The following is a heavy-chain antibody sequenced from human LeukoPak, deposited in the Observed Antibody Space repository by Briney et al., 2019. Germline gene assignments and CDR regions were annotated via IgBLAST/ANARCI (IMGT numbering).Heavy chain of an antibody. Sequence: GGSLRLSCAASVFTFSQAWMSWVRQAPGKGLEWVGRIRPETDGGTTDYAAPVKGRFTISRDHSKNTLYLQMDSLKIEDTAVYYCTILFAWYFDYWAQGTLVTVSS. V-gene: IGHV3-15*01. J-gene: IGHJ4*02. CDR2: IRPETDGGTT. CDR3: TILFAWYFDY. CDR1: VFTFSQAW. D-gene: IGHD2/OR15-2a*01.